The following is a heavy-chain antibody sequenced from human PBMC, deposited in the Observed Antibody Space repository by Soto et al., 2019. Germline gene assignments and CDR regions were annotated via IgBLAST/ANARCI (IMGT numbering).Heavy chain of an antibody. Sequence: QVQLQESGPGLVKPSQTLSLTCTVSGGSISSGGYYWSWIRQHPGKGLEWIGYIYYSGSTYYNPSLKSRVTISVDTSKNQFSLKLSSVTAADTAVYYCARGHYYGSGSYYFSLDYWGQGTLVTVSS. V-gene: IGHV4-31*03. D-gene: IGHD3-10*01. J-gene: IGHJ4*02. CDR2: IYYSGST. CDR1: GGSISSGGYY. CDR3: ARGHYYGSGSYYFSLDY.